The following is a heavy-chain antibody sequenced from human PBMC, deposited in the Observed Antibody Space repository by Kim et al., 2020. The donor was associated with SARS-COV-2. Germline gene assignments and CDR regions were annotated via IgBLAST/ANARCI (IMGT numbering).Heavy chain of an antibody. V-gene: IGHV1-2*02. Sequence: TNYAQKFEGRVTMTRDTSIRTVYMDLSGLTSDDTAVYYCAKNWNDGFDFWGQGTLVTVSS. D-gene: IGHD1-1*01. CDR3: AKNWNDGFDF. J-gene: IGHJ4*02. CDR2: T.